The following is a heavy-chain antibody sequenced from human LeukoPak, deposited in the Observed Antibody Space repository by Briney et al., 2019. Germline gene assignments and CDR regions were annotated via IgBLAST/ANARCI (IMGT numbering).Heavy chain of an antibody. CDR3: AREDVPNYYYYGMDV. D-gene: IGHD3-16*01. CDR2: INSDGSST. CDR1: GFTFSSYW. J-gene: IGHJ6*04. V-gene: IGHV3-74*01. Sequence: SGGSLRLSCAASGFTFSSYWMHWVRQAPGKGLVWVPRINSDGSSTGYADSVKGRFTISRDNAKNTLYLQMNSLRAEDTAVYYCAREDVPNYYYYGMDVWGKGTTVTVSS.